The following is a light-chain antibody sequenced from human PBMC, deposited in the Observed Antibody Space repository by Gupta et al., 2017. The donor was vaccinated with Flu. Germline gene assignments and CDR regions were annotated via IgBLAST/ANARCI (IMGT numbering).Light chain of an antibody. CDR1: SSNIGAGYD. Sequence: QSVLTQPPSVSGAPGQRVTISCTWSSSNIGAGYDVHWYPQLPGPAPKLLIYGNSKRPSVVPDRFSGSKSGTSASLAITGLQAEDEADYYCPSYDSSLSCYVFGTGTKLTVL. CDR3: PSYDSSLSCYV. V-gene: IGLV1-40*01. CDR2: GNS. J-gene: IGLJ1*01.